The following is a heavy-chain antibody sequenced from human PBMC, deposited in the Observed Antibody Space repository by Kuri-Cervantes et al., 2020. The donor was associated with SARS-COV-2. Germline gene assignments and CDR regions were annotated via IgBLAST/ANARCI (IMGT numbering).Heavy chain of an antibody. CDR2: INHSGST. V-gene: IGHV4-34*01. D-gene: IGHD4-11*01. CDR3: ARAGVRVLIDLYSNPGFDY. J-gene: IGHJ4*02. CDR1: GGSFSGYY. Sequence: GSLRLSCAVCGGSFSGYYWSWIRQPPGKGLEWIGEINHSGSTNYNPSLKSRVTISVDTSKNQFSLKLSSVTAADTAVYYCARAGVRVLIDLYSNPGFDYWGQGTLVTVSS.